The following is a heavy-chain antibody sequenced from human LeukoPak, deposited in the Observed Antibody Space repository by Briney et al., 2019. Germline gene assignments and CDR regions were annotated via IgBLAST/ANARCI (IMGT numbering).Heavy chain of an antibody. CDR2: IHSDGRST. V-gene: IGHV3-74*01. CDR3: ARSGWPYYFDY. CDR1: VFTFSIYW. J-gene: IGHJ4*02. Sequence: GGSQRLSCAASVFTFSIYWTRWVRQAPGRGLVWLSRIHSDGRSTSYSDSVRCRFTSSRDDAKSTLYLQMNSLRAEDMAVYYCARSGWPYYFDYWGQGTLVTVSS. D-gene: IGHD3-22*01.